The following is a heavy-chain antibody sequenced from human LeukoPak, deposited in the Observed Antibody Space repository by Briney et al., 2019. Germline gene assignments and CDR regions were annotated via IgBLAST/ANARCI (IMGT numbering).Heavy chain of an antibody. D-gene: IGHD3-22*01. CDR2: INHSGST. V-gene: IGHV4-34*01. CDR3: AREKTYYNTSGNYYGGVFDH. CDR1: GGSFNGYY. J-gene: IGHJ4*02. Sequence: PSETLSLTCAVYGGSFNGYYWSWIRQPPGKGLEWIGEINHSGSTIYSPSLKSRVTISVDTSKNQFSLNLSSVTAADTAVYSCAREKTYYNTSGNYYGGVFDHWGQGALVTVSS.